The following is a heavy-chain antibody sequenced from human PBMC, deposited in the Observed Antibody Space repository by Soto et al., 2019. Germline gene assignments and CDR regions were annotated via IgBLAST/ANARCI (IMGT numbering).Heavy chain of an antibody. Sequence: GGSLRLSCAASGFTFSDHYMDWVRQAPGKGLEWVGRTRNKANSYTTEYAASVKGRFTISRDDSKNSLYLQMNSLKTEDTAVYYCARDRRGYSGHYYMDVWGKGTTVTVSS. CDR1: GFTFSDHY. J-gene: IGHJ6*03. CDR3: ARDRRGYSGHYYMDV. CDR2: TRNKANSYTT. V-gene: IGHV3-72*01. D-gene: IGHD5-12*01.